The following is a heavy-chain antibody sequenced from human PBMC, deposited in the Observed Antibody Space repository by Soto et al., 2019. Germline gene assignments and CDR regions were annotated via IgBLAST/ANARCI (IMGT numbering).Heavy chain of an antibody. V-gene: IGHV1-3*01. J-gene: IGHJ4*02. CDR1: GYTFSGYS. D-gene: IGHD4-17*01. Sequence: QVQLVQSGAEVKTPGASVKLSCKASGYTFSGYSIHWVREAPGQRLDWMGWINAGNGGTQYSQKLQGRVSITWATSAGTAYMELRSLASEDTAIYYCARDRVGDYGSSFDYWGQGTPVTVSP. CDR3: ARDRVGDYGSSFDY. CDR2: INAGNGGT.